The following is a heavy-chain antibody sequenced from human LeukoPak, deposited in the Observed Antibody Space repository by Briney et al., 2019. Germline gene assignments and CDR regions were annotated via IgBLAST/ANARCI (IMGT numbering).Heavy chain of an antibody. CDR2: IYYSGST. D-gene: IGHD6-19*01. CDR3: ARAVSGRFDY. Sequence: ASETLSLTCTVSGGSISSYYWSWIRQPPGKGLEWIGYIYYSGSTNYNPSLKSRVTISVDTSKNQFSLRLSSVTAADTAIYYCARAVSGRFDYWGQGTLVTVSS. V-gene: IGHV4-59*08. J-gene: IGHJ4*02. CDR1: GGSISSYY.